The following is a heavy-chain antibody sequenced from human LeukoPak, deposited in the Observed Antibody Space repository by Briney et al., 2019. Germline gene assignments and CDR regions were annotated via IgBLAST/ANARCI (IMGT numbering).Heavy chain of an antibody. CDR1: GFTFSSYA. CDR3: AKDADSSSWFGGIWFDP. CDR2: ISSSGGST. V-gene: IGHV3-23*01. J-gene: IGHJ5*02. Sequence: PGGSLRLSCAASGFTFSSYAMTWVRQAPGKGLEWVSTISSSGGSTYYADSVKGRFTISRDNSKKTLYLQMNSLRADDTAVYYCAKDADSSSWFGGIWFDPWGQGTLVTVSS. D-gene: IGHD6-13*01.